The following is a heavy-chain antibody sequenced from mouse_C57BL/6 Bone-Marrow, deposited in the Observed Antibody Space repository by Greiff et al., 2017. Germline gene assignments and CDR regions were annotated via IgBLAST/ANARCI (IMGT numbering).Heavy chain of an antibody. CDR1: GFTFSSYA. CDR2: ISDGGSYT. D-gene: IGHD1-1*01. Sequence: DVKLVESGGGLVKPGGSLKLSCAASGFTFSSYAMSWVRQTPEKRLEWVATISDGGSYTYYPDNVKGRFTISRDNAKNNLYLQMSHLKSKDTAMYYCARGPIYYGSSPFAYWGQGTLVTVSA. CDR3: ARGPIYYGSSPFAY. J-gene: IGHJ3*01. V-gene: IGHV5-4*03.